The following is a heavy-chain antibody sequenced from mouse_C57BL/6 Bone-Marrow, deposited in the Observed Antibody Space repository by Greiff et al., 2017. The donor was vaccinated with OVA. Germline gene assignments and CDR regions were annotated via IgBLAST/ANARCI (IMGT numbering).Heavy chain of an antibody. CDR2: INPYNGGT. Sequence: EVQLQQSGPVLVKPGASVKMSCKASGYTFTDYYMNWVKQSHGKSLEWIGVINPYNGGTSYNQKFKGKATLTVDKSSSTAYMELNSLTSEDSAVYYCARLGWLRRREVWGQGTSVTVSS. CDR3: ARLGWLRRREV. J-gene: IGHJ4*01. D-gene: IGHD2-2*01. CDR1: GYTFTDYY. V-gene: IGHV1-19*01.